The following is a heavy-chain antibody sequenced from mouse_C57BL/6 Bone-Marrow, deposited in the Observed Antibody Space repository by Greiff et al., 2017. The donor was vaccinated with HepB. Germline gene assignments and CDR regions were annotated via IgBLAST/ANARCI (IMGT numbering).Heavy chain of an antibody. Sequence: EVQLQQSGAELVRPGASVKLSCTASGFNIKDDYMHWVKQRPEQGLEWIGWIDPENGDTEYASKFQGKATITADTSSNTAYLQLSSLTSEDTAGYYCTTGAFYYYGSSYDWYFDVWGTGTTVTVSS. CDR1: GFNIKDDY. D-gene: IGHD1-1*01. V-gene: IGHV14-4*01. J-gene: IGHJ1*03. CDR2: IDPENGDT. CDR3: TTGAFYYYGSSYDWYFDV.